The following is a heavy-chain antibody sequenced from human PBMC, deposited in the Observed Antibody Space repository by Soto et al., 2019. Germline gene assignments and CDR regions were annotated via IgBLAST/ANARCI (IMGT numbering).Heavy chain of an antibody. CDR3: GDLRNDY. V-gene: IGHV1-46*01. D-gene: IGHD4-17*01. CDR2: INPSGGST. Sequence: QVQLVQSGAEVKKPGASVKVSCMASGYTFTSYYMHWVRQAPGQGLEWMGIINPSGGSTSYAQKFQGRVTMTRDTSTSTVYMELSSLISEDTAVYYYGDLRNDYWGQGTLVTVSS. J-gene: IGHJ4*02. CDR1: GYTFTSYY.